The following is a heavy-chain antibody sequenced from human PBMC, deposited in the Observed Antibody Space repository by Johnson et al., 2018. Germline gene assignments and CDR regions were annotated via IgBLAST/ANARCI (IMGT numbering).Heavy chain of an antibody. Sequence: EVQLVESGAEVKKPGESLKISCKGSGYSFTSYWIGWVRQMPGKGLEWMGIIYPGDSDTRYSPSFQGQVPISAEKSISTAYRQWSSLKASDTAMYYRASHYDSSGPDAFDIWGQGTMVTVSS. V-gene: IGHV5-51*03. CDR1: GYSFTSYW. D-gene: IGHD3-22*01. J-gene: IGHJ3*02. CDR3: ASHYDSSGPDAFDI. CDR2: IYPGDSDT.